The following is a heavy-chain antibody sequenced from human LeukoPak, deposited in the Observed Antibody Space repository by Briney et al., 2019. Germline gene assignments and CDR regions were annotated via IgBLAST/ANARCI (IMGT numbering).Heavy chain of an antibody. V-gene: IGHV3-7*03. CDR2: IKQDGSEK. CDR1: GFTFSSYG. J-gene: IGHJ4*02. Sequence: GGSLRLSCAASGFTFSSYGMHWVRQAPGKGLEWVANIKQDGSEKYYVDSVKGRFTISRDIAKNSLYLQMNSLRAEDTAVYYCARDLYFDYWGQGTLVTVSS. CDR3: ARDLYFDY.